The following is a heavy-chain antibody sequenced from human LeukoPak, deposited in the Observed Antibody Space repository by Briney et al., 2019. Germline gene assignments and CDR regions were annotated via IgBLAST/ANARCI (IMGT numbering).Heavy chain of an antibody. J-gene: IGHJ5*02. V-gene: IGHV1-69*13. CDR1: GGTFSSYA. Sequence: SVKVSCKASGGTFSSYAISWVRQAPGQGLEWMGGIIPIFGTANYAQKFQGRVTITADESTGTAYMELSSLRSEDTAVYYCARRYCTNGVCYTSEWFDPWGQGTLVTVSS. D-gene: IGHD2-8*01. CDR3: ARRYCTNGVCYTSEWFDP. CDR2: IIPIFGTA.